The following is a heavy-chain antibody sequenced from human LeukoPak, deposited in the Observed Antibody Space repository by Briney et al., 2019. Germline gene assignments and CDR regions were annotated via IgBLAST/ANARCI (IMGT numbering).Heavy chain of an antibody. D-gene: IGHD5-18*01. CDR3: ARNPGYSYGYGGWFDP. J-gene: IGHJ5*02. CDR2: ISAYNGNT. Sequence: KPGESLKISCKGSGYSFTSYGISWVRQAPGQGLEWMGWISAYNGNTNYAQKLQGRVTMTTDTSTSTAYMELRSLRSDDTAVYYCARNPGYSYGYGGWFDPWGQGTLVTVSS. V-gene: IGHV1-18*01. CDR1: GYSFTSYG.